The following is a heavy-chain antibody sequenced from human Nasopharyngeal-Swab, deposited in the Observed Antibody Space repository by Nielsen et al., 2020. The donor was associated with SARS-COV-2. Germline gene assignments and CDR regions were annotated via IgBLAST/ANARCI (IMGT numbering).Heavy chain of an antibody. J-gene: IGHJ4*02. D-gene: IGHD6-6*01. CDR3: IVSSIAARGPYYFDY. Sequence: GGSLRLSCAASGFTFSSCAMHWVRQAPGKGLEWVAVISYDGSNKYYADSVKGRFTISRDNSKNTLYLQMNSLRAEDTAVYYCIVSSIAARGPYYFDYWGQGTLVTVSS. CDR1: GFTFSSCA. CDR2: ISYDGSNK. V-gene: IGHV3-30*04.